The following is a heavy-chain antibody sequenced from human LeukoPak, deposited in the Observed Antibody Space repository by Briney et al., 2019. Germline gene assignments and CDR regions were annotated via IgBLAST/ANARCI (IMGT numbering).Heavy chain of an antibody. D-gene: IGHD4-23*01. J-gene: IGHJ3*02. CDR2: AYYSGNT. CDR1: GGSISSYY. CDR3: ARHQRGHSDAFDI. V-gene: IGHV4-59*01. Sequence: TSETLSLTCTVSGGSISSYYWSWIRQPPGKGLEWIGYAYYSGNTKYNPSLKSRVTMSVDTSKNQFSLKVSSVTAADTAVYYCARHQRGHSDAFDIWGQGTMVSVSS.